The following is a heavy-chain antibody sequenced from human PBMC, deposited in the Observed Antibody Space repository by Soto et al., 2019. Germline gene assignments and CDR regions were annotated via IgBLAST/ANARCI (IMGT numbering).Heavy chain of an antibody. CDR1: VGTFSSYA. D-gene: IGHD3-10*01. Sequence: QVQLVQSGAEVKKPGSSVKVSCNASVGTFSSYAISWVRQAPGQGLEWMGGIIPIFGTANYAQKFQGRVTITADEATSTAYMELSSLRSEDTAVYYCLRITMVRGGISEGAWGQGTMVTVSS. J-gene: IGHJ4*02. CDR2: IIPIFGTA. CDR3: LRITMVRGGISEGA. V-gene: IGHV1-69*01.